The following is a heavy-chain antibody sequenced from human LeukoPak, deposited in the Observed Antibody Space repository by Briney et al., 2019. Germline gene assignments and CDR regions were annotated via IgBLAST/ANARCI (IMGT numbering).Heavy chain of an antibody. CDR2: IKTDGSEK. CDR3: AKDPHYDSSGYYS. D-gene: IGHD3-22*01. Sequence: GGSLRLSCEGSGFTFSNYWMGWVRQAPGKGLQWVANIKTDGSEKYYVDSVKGRFTISRDNAKNSLYLQMNSLRAEDTAVYYCAKDPHYDSSGYYSWGQGTLVTVSS. CDR1: GFTFSNYW. V-gene: IGHV3-7*01. J-gene: IGHJ4*02.